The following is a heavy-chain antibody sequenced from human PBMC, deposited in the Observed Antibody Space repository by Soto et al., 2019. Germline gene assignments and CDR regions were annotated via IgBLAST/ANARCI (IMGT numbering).Heavy chain of an antibody. J-gene: IGHJ4*02. CDR2: ITYSGTT. CDR3: ATNRGYDFYYPDS. Sequence: QVQLQESGPGLVRPSQTLSLTCDVSGASVKTGGYYWTWIRQHPEKGLEWIGYITYSGTTYNPSLKSRAFLSLDMSKNQFSLNLTSVTAADTAVYYCATNRGYDFYYPDSWGQGILVTVSS. V-gene: IGHV4-31*11. CDR1: GASVKTGGYY. D-gene: IGHD3-3*01.